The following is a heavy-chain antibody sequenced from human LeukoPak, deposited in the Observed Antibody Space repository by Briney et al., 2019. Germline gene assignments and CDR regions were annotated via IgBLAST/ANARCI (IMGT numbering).Heavy chain of an antibody. J-gene: IGHJ3*02. CDR2: IYYSGST. CDR3: ARSEGSSWSRGGAFDI. D-gene: IGHD6-13*01. CDR1: GGSISSGGYY. Sequence: PSQTLCLTCTVSGGSISSGGYYWSWIRQHPGKGLEWIGYIYYSGSTYYNPSLKSRVTISVDTSKNQFSLKLSSVTAADTAVYYCARSEGSSWSRGGAFDIWGQGTMVTVSS. V-gene: IGHV4-31*03.